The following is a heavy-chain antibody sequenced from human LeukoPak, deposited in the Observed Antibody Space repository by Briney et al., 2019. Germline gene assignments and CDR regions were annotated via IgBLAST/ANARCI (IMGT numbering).Heavy chain of an antibody. D-gene: IGHD2-2*01. CDR2: IYSGGST. CDR3: ARGDIVVVPAGSYYYGMDV. Sequence: PGGSLRLSCAASGFTVSSNYMSWVRQAPGKGLEWVSVIYSGGSTYYADSVKGRFTISRDNSKNTLYLQMNSLRAEDAAVYYCARGDIVVVPAGSYYYGMDVWGQGTTVTVSS. CDR1: GFTVSSNY. J-gene: IGHJ6*02. V-gene: IGHV3-53*01.